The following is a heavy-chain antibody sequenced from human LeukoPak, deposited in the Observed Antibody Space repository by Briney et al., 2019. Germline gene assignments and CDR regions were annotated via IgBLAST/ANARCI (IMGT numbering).Heavy chain of an antibody. CDR1: GGSFSGYY. Sequence: SETLSLTCAVYGGSFSGYYWSWIRQTPGKGLEWIGEINHSGSTNYNPSLKSRVTISVDTSKNQFSLKLSSVTAADMAVYYCATLAAAGIRYYFDYWGQGTLVTVSS. D-gene: IGHD6-13*01. J-gene: IGHJ4*02. V-gene: IGHV4-34*01. CDR3: ATLAAAGIRYYFDY. CDR2: INHSGST.